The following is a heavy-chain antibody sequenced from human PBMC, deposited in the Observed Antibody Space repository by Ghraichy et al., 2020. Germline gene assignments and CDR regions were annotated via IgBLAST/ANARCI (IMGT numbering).Heavy chain of an antibody. CDR2: IYTFGTT. Sequence: SQTLSLTCTVSAGSFNSFYWSWIRQPPGQGLEWIGDIYTFGTTNYNPSLKSRVTISLDTSKKQFSLKLSSVTAADTAVYYCARHAYGGDSVGWFDPWGQGTLVTVSS. V-gene: IGHV4-4*09. CDR1: AGSFNSFY. CDR3: ARHAYGGDSVGWFDP. J-gene: IGHJ5*02. D-gene: IGHD4-23*01.